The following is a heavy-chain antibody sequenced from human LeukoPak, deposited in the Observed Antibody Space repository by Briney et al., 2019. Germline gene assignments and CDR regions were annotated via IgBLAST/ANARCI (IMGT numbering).Heavy chain of an antibody. D-gene: IGHD3-3*01. CDR1: GGSISSSSYY. J-gene: IGHJ5*02. CDR2: IYYSGST. V-gene: IGHV4-39*01. Sequence: SETLSLTCTVSGGSISSSSYYWGWIRQPPGKGLEWIGSIYYSGSTYYNPSLKSRVTISVDTSKNQFSLKLSSVTAADTAVYYCARHGNFGYYSVEDWFDPWGQGTLVTVSS. CDR3: ARHGNFGYYSVEDWFDP.